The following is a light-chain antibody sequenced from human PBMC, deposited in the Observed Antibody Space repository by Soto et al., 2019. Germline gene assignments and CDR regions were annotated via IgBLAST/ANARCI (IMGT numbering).Light chain of an antibody. CDR2: EVS. CDR1: SSDVGGYNY. CDR3: SSYTSSSNVV. J-gene: IGLJ2*01. V-gene: IGLV2-14*01. Sequence: QSVLTQPASVSGSPGQSITISCTGTSSDVGGYNYVSWYQQHPGKAPKLMIYEVSNRPSGVSNRFSGSKSGNTASLTISGLQAEDEGDYYFSSYTSSSNVVFGGGTKVTVL.